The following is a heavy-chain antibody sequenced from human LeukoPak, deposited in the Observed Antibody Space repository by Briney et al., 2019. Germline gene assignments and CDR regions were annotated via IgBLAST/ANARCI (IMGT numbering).Heavy chain of an antibody. J-gene: IGHJ4*02. D-gene: IGHD2-2*02. CDR3: ARDGGARGIVVVPAAIGFDY. V-gene: IGHV1-69*05. CDR2: IIPIFGTA. Sequence: ASVKVSCKASGGTFSSYAISWVRQAPGQGLEWMGGIIPIFGTANYAQKFQGRVTITTDESTSTAYMELSSLRSEDTAVYYCARDGGARGIVVVPAAIGFDYWGQGTLVTVSS. CDR1: GGTFSSYA.